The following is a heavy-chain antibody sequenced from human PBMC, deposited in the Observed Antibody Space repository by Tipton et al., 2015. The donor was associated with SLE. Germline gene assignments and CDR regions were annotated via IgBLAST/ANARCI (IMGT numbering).Heavy chain of an antibody. CDR2: IYTSGST. Sequence: TLSLTCTVSGVSISDYYWSWIRQPPGRGLEWIGRIYTSGSTKYNPSLKSRVTISSDTSKNQVSLKLTSVSAADTAVYYCAGYYDFSSAYLTFWGQGTLVTVSS. J-gene: IGHJ4*02. CDR3: AGYYDFSSAYLTF. V-gene: IGHV4-4*09. CDR1: GVSISDYY. D-gene: IGHD3-3*01.